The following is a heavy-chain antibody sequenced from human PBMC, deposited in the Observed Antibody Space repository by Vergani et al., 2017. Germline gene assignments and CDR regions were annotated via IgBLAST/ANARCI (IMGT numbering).Heavy chain of an antibody. CDR2: ISSSSSYT. CDR3: ARDGVSRDTAMGRETPIYYYYGMDV. J-gene: IGHJ6*02. CDR1: GFTFSDYY. V-gene: IGHV3-11*05. D-gene: IGHD5-18*01. Sequence: QVQLVESGGGLVKPGGSLRLSCAASGFTFSDYYMSWIRQAPGKGLEWVSYISSSSSYTNYADSVKGRFTISRANAKNSLYLQMNSLRAEDTAVYYCARDGVSRDTAMGRETPIYYYYGMDVWGQGTTVTVSS.